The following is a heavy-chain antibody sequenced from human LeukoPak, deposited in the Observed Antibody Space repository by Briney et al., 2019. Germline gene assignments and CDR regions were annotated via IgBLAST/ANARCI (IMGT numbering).Heavy chain of an antibody. Sequence: SETLSLTCAVYGGSFSGYYWSWIRQPPGKGLEWIGEINHSGSTNYNPSLKSRVTISVDTSKNQFSLKLSSVPAADTAVYYCARAVVVPAAIFYYYYYMDVWGKGTTVTVSS. CDR1: GGSFSGYY. CDR2: INHSGST. J-gene: IGHJ6*03. D-gene: IGHD2-2*02. V-gene: IGHV4-34*01. CDR3: ARAVVVPAAIFYYYYYMDV.